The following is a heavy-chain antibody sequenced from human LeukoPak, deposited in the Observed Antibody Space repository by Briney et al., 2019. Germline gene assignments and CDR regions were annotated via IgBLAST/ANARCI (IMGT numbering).Heavy chain of an antibody. CDR2: IKSKTDGGKT. D-gene: IGHD3-22*01. J-gene: IGHJ4*02. Sequence: PGGSLRLSCAASGFTFSNSLMTWVRQAPGKGLEWVGRIKSKTDGGKTEYAAPVKGRFTISRDDSKNTLYVQMNSLKTEDTAVYYCTTDSDIYYDTRGLAYWGQGTLVTVSS. V-gene: IGHV3-15*01. CDR3: TTDSDIYYDTRGLAY. CDR1: GFTFSNSL.